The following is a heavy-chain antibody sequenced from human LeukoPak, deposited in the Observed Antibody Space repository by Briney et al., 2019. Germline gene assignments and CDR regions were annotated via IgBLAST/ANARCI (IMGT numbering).Heavy chain of an antibody. Sequence: GPSLRLSCPASGFTFSSSGMHWARQAPGKGRGWVAVIRYDGSNKDYADSVKGRFTISRDNSKNTLYLQMNSLRAEDTAVYYCAKDWYSTSSYYWGQGTLVTVSS. D-gene: IGHD2-2*01. CDR1: GFTFSSSG. J-gene: IGHJ4*02. CDR3: AKDWYSTSSYY. V-gene: IGHV3-30*02. CDR2: IRYDGSNK.